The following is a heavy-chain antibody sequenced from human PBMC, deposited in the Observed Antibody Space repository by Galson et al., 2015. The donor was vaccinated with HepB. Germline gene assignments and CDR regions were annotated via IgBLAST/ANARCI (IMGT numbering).Heavy chain of an antibody. V-gene: IGHV3-21*01. CDR3: ARGLWSGCSSSWYPRTKGYFDY. D-gene: IGHD6-13*01. J-gene: IGHJ4*02. CDR1: GFTFSSYF. Sequence: SLRLSCAASGFTFSSYFMDWVRQAPGKGLEWVSSISSSSTYIYYADSVKGRFTISRDNAKNSLYLQMNSLRAEDTAVYYCARGLWSGCSSSWYPRTKGYFDYWGQGTLVTVSS. CDR2: ISSSSTYI.